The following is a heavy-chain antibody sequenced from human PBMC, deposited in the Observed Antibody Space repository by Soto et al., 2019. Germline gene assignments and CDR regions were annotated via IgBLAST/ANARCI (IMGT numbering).Heavy chain of an antibody. Sequence: QVHLVQSGVEVKTPGASVKVSCQASGYTFFTYDISWVRQAPGQGLEWMGWISTYSGDTKYAQKFQGRVTMTTDTSAPTAYLELRGRRSDDTAVYYCARHPAPTTSENWFDPWGQGTRVTLSS. V-gene: IGHV1-18*01. CDR2: ISTYSGDT. D-gene: IGHD5-12*01. CDR3: ARHPAPTTSENWFDP. CDR1: GYTFFTYD. J-gene: IGHJ5*02.